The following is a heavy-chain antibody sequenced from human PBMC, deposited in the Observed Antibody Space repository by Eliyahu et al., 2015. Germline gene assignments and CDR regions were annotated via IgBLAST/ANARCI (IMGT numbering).Heavy chain of an antibody. CDR2: INHSGST. CDR3: ARGLRYCTGGVCYRAADGYYFDY. D-gene: IGHD2-8*02. CDR1: GGSFSGYY. V-gene: IGHV4-34*01. J-gene: IGHJ4*02. Sequence: QVQLQQWGAGLLKPSETLSLTCAVYGGSFSGYYWSWIRQPPGKGLEWIGEINHSGSTNYNPSLKSRVTISVDTSKNQFSLKLSSVTAADTAVYYCARGLRYCTGGVCYRAADGYYFDYWGQGTLVTVSS.